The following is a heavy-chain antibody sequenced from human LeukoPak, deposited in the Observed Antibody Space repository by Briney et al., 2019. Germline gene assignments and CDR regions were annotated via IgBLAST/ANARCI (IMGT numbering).Heavy chain of an antibody. CDR2: ISYDGINK. CDR1: GFTFSNYG. D-gene: IGHD6-19*01. V-gene: IGHV3-30*18. J-gene: IGHJ4*02. Sequence: GTSLRLSCAASGFTFSNYGMHWVRQAPGKGLEWVALISYDGINKYYADSVKGRFTISRDNSDNTLYLQMNSLRAEDTAMYYCAKDKSSGWYLDYFDYWGQGTLVIVSS. CDR3: AKDKSSGWYLDYFDY.